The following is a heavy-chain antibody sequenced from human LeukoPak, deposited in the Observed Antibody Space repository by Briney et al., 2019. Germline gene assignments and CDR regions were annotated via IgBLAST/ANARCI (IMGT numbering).Heavy chain of an antibody. D-gene: IGHD5-18*01. Sequence: GGSLRLSCAASGFTFSSYWMHWVRQAPGKGLVWVSRINSDGSSTSYADSVKGRFTISRDNAKNTLYLQMNSLRAEDMAVYYCARDDAGYSYDPRGWFDPWGQGTLVTVSS. CDR3: ARDDAGYSYDPRGWFDP. V-gene: IGHV3-74*01. CDR1: GFTFSSYW. J-gene: IGHJ5*02. CDR2: INSDGSST.